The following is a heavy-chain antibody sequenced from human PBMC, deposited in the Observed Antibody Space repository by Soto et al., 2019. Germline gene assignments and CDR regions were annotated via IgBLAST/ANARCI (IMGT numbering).Heavy chain of an antibody. V-gene: IGHV3-30*18. D-gene: IGHD2-15*01. J-gene: IGHJ4*02. CDR3: AKGGVVVAANFDY. CDR2: ISYDGSNK. Sequence: GSLRLSCAASGFTFSSYGMHWVRQAPGKGLEWVAVISYDGSNKYYADSVKGRFTISRDNSKNTLCLQMNSLRAEDTAVYYCAKGGVVVAANFDYWGQGTLVTVSS. CDR1: GFTFSSYG.